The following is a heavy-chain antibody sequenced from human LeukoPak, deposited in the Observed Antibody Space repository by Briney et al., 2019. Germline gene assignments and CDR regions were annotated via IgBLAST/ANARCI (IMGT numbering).Heavy chain of an antibody. J-gene: IGHJ6*02. CDR3: ARVDYYGSGSSGYYYYGMDV. D-gene: IGHD3-10*01. V-gene: IGHV3-30*01. Sequence: PGRSLRLSCAASGFTFCSYAMHWVRQAPGKGLEWVAVISYDGSNKYYADSVKGRFTISRDNSKNTLYLQMNSLRAEDTAVYYCARVDYYGSGSSGYYYYGMDVWGQGTTVTVSS. CDR1: GFTFCSYA. CDR2: ISYDGSNK.